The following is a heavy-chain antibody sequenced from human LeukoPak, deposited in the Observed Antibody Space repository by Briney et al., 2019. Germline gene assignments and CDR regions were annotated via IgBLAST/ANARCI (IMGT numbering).Heavy chain of an antibody. V-gene: IGHV5-51*01. Sequence: GESLKISCKASGYRFTNYWIGWLRQMPGKGLEWMGVIYPGDSDTRYSPSFQGQVTISADKSISTASLQWSSLKASDTAMYYCARPREIGSFGAFDIWGQGTMVTVSS. CDR2: IYPGDSDT. J-gene: IGHJ3*02. D-gene: IGHD1-26*01. CDR3: ARPREIGSFGAFDI. CDR1: GYRFTNYW.